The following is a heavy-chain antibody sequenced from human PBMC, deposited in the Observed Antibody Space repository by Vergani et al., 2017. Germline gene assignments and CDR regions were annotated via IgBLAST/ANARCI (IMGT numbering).Heavy chain of an antibody. Sequence: QVQLVQSGAEVKKPGASVKVSCKASGYTFTGYYMHWVRQAPGQGLEWMGWINPNSGGTNYAQKFQGRVTMTRDTSISTAYMELSRLRSDDTAVYYCARGGIEDIVVVPAATKGELVYWGQGTLVTVSS. CDR3: ARGGIEDIVVVPAATKGELVY. V-gene: IGHV1-2*02. J-gene: IGHJ4*02. CDR2: INPNSGGT. CDR1: GYTFTGYY. D-gene: IGHD2-2*01.